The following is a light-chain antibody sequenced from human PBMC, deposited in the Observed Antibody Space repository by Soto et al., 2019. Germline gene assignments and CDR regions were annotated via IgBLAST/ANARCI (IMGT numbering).Light chain of an antibody. CDR1: ALPKKY. CDR3: QSADSSGSQWV. V-gene: IGLV3-25*03. CDR2: KDT. Sequence: SYELTQPPSVSVSPGQTANITCSGDALPKKYAYWYQQKPGQAPVLTIYKDTERLSGIPERFSGSSSGTTVTLTISGVKTEDEGGYYCQSADSSGSQWVFGGGTKLTVL. J-gene: IGLJ3*02.